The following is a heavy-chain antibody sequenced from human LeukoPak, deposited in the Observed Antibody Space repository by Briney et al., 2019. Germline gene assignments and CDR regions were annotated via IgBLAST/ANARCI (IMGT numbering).Heavy chain of an antibody. CDR1: GYTFTGYY. Sequence: ASVKVSCKASGYTFTGYYMHWARQAPGQGLEWMGRINPNSGGTNYAQKFQGRVTMTRDTSISTAYMELSRLRSDDTAVYYCARDDYDSSGYYDYWGQGTLVTVSS. V-gene: IGHV1-2*06. CDR2: INPNSGGT. D-gene: IGHD3-22*01. J-gene: IGHJ4*02. CDR3: ARDDYDSSGYYDY.